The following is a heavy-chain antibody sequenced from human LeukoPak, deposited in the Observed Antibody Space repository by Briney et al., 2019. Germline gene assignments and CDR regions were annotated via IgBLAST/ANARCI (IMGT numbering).Heavy chain of an antibody. CDR3: ARSITMIVVVISDAFDI. V-gene: IGHV3-23*01. D-gene: IGHD3-22*01. Sequence: GGSLRLSCAASGFTFSSYAMSWVGQAPGKGLEWVSAISGIGGSTYYPPSVKGRFTISRHNSKDTLYLQMNSLRAEDTAVYYCARSITMIVVVISDAFDIWGQGTMVTVSS. CDR1: GFTFSSYA. J-gene: IGHJ3*02. CDR2: ISGIGGST.